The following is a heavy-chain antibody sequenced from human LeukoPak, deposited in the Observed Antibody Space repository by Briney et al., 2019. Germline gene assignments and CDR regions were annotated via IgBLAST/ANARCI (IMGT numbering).Heavy chain of an antibody. CDR1: GFTFSSYA. V-gene: IGHV3-23*01. CDR2: ISGSGGST. CDR3: AKDISGYYYGMDV. J-gene: IGHJ6*02. Sequence: PGGSLRLSCAASGFTFSSYAMSWVRQAPGKGLEWVSAISGSGGSTYYADSVKGRFTISRDNSKNSLYLQMNSLRTEDTALYYCAKDISGYYYGMDVWGQGTTVTVSS.